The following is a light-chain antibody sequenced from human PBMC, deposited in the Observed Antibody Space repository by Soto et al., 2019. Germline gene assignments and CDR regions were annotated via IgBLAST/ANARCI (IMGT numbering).Light chain of an antibody. Sequence: DIEMTQSPSSLSASVADRVTITCRASQSISNWLAWYQQRPGQAPKLLIYDASSLESGVPSTFSGSASGTEFTLTISSLQPDDFATYYCQQYNSYPWTFGQGTKVDIK. CDR1: QSISNW. CDR2: DAS. CDR3: QQYNSYPWT. J-gene: IGKJ1*01. V-gene: IGKV1-5*01.